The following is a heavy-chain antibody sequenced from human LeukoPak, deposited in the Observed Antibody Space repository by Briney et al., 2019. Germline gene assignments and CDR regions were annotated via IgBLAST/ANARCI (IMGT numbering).Heavy chain of an antibody. D-gene: IGHD1-26*01. CDR1: DFNFNNYA. J-gene: IGHJ1*01. CDR3: ANEGRGSGSEYFQH. V-gene: IGHV3-23*01. CDR2: ISATDAAT. Sequence: GGSLRLSCAASDFNFNNYAMSWVRQAPGKGLEWVAAISATDAATWYADSVAGRFTISRDNSKNTLYLQMNSLRAEDTAVYYCANEGRGSGSEYFQHWGQGTLVTVSS.